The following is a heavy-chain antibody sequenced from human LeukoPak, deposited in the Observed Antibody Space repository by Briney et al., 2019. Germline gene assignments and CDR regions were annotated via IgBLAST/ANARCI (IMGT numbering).Heavy chain of an antibody. V-gene: IGHV4-34*01. Sequence: SETLSLTCAVYGGSFSGYYWSWIRQPPGEGLEWIGEINHSGSTNYNPSLKSRVTISVDTSKNQFSLKLSSVTAADTAVYYCARKFNSRYFDLWGRGTLVTVSS. CDR2: INHSGST. CDR3: ARKFNSRYFDL. D-gene: IGHD4-23*01. CDR1: GGSFSGYY. J-gene: IGHJ2*01.